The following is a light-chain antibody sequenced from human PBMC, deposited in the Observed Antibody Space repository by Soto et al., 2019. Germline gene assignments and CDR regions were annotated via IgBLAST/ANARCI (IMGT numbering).Light chain of an antibody. CDR3: SSYTSSSTYVV. J-gene: IGLJ2*01. CDR2: DVS. Sequence: QSVLTQPASVSGSPGQSITISCTGTSSDVGGYNYVSWYQQHPGKAPKLMIYDVSNRPSGVSNRFSGSKSGNTVSLTISGLQAEDEADYYCSSYTSSSTYVVFGGGTKVTVL. CDR1: SSDVGGYNY. V-gene: IGLV2-14*01.